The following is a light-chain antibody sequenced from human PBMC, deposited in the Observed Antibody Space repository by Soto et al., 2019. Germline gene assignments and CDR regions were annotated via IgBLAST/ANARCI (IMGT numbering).Light chain of an antibody. CDR3: QQYDKYSWT. Sequence: DIQMTQSPSTLSASVGDRVTITCRASQSISWWLAWCHQKPGKAPKLLIFDASALKSGVPSRFSGSGSGTEFTLTISSLQPDDFGTYYCQQYDKYSWTFGQGTRVEVK. CDR2: DAS. J-gene: IGKJ1*01. CDR1: QSISWW. V-gene: IGKV1-5*01.